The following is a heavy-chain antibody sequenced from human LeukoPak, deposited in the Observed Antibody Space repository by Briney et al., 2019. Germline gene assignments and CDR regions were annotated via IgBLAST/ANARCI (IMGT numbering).Heavy chain of an antibody. Sequence: SETLSLTCTVSGGSISSYYWSWIRQPPGKGLEWIGYIYYSGSTNYNPSLKSRVTVSVDTSKNQFSLKLSSVTAADTAVYYCACGGELWLYYFDYWGQGTLVTVSS. J-gene: IGHJ4*02. V-gene: IGHV4-59*12. D-gene: IGHD3-16*01. CDR3: ACGGELWLYYFDY. CDR1: GGSISSYY. CDR2: IYYSGST.